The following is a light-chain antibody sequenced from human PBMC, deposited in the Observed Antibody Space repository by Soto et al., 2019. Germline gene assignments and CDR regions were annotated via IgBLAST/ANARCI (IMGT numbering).Light chain of an antibody. Sequence: EIVLTQSPGTLSLSPGERATLSCRASQSVSSNYLAWYQQKPGQAPRLLIYTASGRATGIPDRFSGSGSGTDFTLTISRVEPEDVAVFYCQQYGTSPWTFGQGTMVEIK. CDR3: QQYGTSPWT. CDR2: TAS. V-gene: IGKV3-20*01. CDR1: QSVSSNY. J-gene: IGKJ1*01.